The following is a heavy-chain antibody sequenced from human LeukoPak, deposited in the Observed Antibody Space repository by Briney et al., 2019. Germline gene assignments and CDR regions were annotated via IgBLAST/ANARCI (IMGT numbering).Heavy chain of an antibody. J-gene: IGHJ6*03. CDR3: ARNKITMVRGVIQSFYYYYHMDV. V-gene: IGHV3-23*01. CDR1: GFTFSSFA. Sequence: GGSLRLSCAASGFTFSSFAMNWVRQAPGKGLEWVSTISATGGTTTYAESVKGRFTISRDNSKNTLYLQMNSLRAEDTAVYYCARNKITMVRGVIQSFYYYYHMDVWGKGTTVTVSS. D-gene: IGHD3-10*01. CDR2: ISATGGTT.